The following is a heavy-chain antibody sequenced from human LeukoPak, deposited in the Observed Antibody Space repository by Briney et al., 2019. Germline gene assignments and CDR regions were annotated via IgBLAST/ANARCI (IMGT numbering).Heavy chain of an antibody. CDR3: ARSGIQLWTGYFDY. Sequence: PGGSLRLSCAASGFTFSSYAMLWVRQAPGKGLEGVAVISYDGSNKYYADSVKGRFTISRDNAKNTLYLQMNSLRAEDTAVYYCARSGIQLWTGYFDYWGQGTLVTVSS. CDR2: ISYDGSNK. D-gene: IGHD5-18*01. CDR1: GFTFSSYA. V-gene: IGHV3-30-3*01. J-gene: IGHJ4*02.